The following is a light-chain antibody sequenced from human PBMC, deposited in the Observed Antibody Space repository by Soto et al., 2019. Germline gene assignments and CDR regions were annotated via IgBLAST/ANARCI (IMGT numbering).Light chain of an antibody. CDR1: QSISSW. CDR2: DAS. CDR3: QQYIDYPIT. J-gene: IGKJ5*01. Sequence: DIQMTQSPSTLSASVGDRVTITCRASQSISSWLAWYQQKPGKAPKLLIYDASSLESGVPSRFSGSGSGTEFTLTISSLQPDDFATYSCQQYIDYPITFGQGTRR. V-gene: IGKV1-5*01.